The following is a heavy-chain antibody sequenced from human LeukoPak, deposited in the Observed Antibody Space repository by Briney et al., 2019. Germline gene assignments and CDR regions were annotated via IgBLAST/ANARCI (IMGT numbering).Heavy chain of an antibody. J-gene: IGHJ4*02. V-gene: IGHV3-13*01. CDR2: IGTGGNT. Sequence: GGSLRLSCAASGFTFSSYDFHWVRQGTGKGLEWVSSIGTGGNTYYLASVKGRFTISRDNAKDSLYLQMNNLRVEDTALYYCTRGSTHGFDYWGQGTLVTVSS. CDR3: TRGSTHGFDY. CDR1: GFTFSSYD.